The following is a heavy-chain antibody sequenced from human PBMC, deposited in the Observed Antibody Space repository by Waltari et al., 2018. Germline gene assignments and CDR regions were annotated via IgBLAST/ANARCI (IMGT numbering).Heavy chain of an antibody. CDR3: ARDHVGYYYMDV. Sequence: RQAPGKGLEWVSYISSSSGTIYYADSVKGRCNSSRDNAKNSRYLQVNSLRAEDTAVYYCARDHVGYYYMDVWGKGTTVTVSS. V-gene: IGHV3-48*04. CDR2: ISSSSGTI. D-gene: IGHD3-16*01. J-gene: IGHJ6*03.